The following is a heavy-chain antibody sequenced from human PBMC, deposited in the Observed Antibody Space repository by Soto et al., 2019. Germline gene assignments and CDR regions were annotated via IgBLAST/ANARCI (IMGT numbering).Heavy chain of an antibody. CDR3: ARCRGLTTGGY. J-gene: IGHJ4*02. D-gene: IGHD4-17*01. Sequence: EVQLVESGGGLVQPGGSLRLSCAASGFTFSTYSMNWVRQAPGKGLEWVSYISGSSSNIYYADSVKGRFTVSRDNGKNPLYLQMNSLRDEDTAVYYCARCRGLTTGGYWGQGTLVTVSS. CDR1: GFTFSTYS. CDR2: ISGSSSNI. V-gene: IGHV3-48*02.